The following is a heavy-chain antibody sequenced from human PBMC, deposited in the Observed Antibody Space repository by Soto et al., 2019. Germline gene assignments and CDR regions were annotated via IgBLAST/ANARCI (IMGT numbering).Heavy chain of an antibody. Sequence: QVQLVQSGAEVKKPGASVKVSCKASGYTFTSYGISWVRQAPGQGLECMGWISGYNGNTNYEQKLQVRVTMTTDTCTSTAYMEMMSLRSDDTAVYYCARHPEIVDYRGQGTLVTVSS. CDR2: ISGYNGNT. J-gene: IGHJ4*02. CDR3: ARHPEIVDY. V-gene: IGHV1-18*01. CDR1: GYTFTSYG.